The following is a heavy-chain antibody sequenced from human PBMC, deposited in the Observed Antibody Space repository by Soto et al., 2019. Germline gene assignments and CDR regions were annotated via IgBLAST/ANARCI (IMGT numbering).Heavy chain of an antibody. Sequence: EVQLVESGGGLVQPGGSLRLSCAATGFTFSTYWMHWVRQGPGKGLVWVSRISTDGSSTTYADSVKGRFTISRDNDKNTLYLQMNSLRADDTAVYYCARATGSNHPFDYWGQGSLVTVSS. D-gene: IGHD2-2*01. J-gene: IGHJ4*02. CDR3: ARATGSNHPFDY. CDR1: GFTFSTYW. CDR2: ISTDGSST. V-gene: IGHV3-74*01.